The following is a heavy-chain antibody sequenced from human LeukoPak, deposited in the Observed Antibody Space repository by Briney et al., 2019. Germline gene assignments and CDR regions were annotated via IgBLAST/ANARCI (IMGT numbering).Heavy chain of an antibody. CDR3: ARVYYDSSGYYYFDY. CDR1: GGSISSYY. Sequence: SETLSLTCTVSGGSISSYYWSWIRQPAGKGLEWIGRIYTSGSTNYNPSLKSRVTMSVDTSKNQFSLKLSSVTAADTAVYYCARVYYDSSGYYYFDYWGQGTLVTVSS. CDR2: IYTSGST. J-gene: IGHJ4*02. D-gene: IGHD3-22*01. V-gene: IGHV4-4*07.